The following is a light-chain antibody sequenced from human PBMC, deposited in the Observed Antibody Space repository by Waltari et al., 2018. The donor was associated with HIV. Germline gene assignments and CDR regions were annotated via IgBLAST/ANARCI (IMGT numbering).Light chain of an antibody. J-gene: IGLJ3*02. Sequence: QSALTQPASVSGSPGQSITISCTGTSGDFGSFNYVSWYQHHPGKAPKFMIYEVSKRPSGVSNRFSRSKSGNTASLIISGLQAEDEGDYYCSSYTSSNTVVFGGGTKLTVL. V-gene: IGLV2-14*01. CDR3: SSYTSSNTVV. CDR2: EVS. CDR1: SGDFGSFNY.